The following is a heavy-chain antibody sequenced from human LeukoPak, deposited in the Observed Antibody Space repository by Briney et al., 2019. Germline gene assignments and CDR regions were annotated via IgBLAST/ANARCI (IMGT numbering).Heavy chain of an antibody. CDR3: ARAEEDDYGGNSGLFDY. Sequence: SETLSLTCTVSGGSLSSSSYYWGWIRQPPGKGLEWIGSIYYSGSTYYNPSLKSRVTISVDTSKNQFSLKLSSVTAADTAVYYWARAEEDDYGGNSGLFDYWGQGTLVTVSS. J-gene: IGHJ4*02. CDR1: GGSLSSSSYY. V-gene: IGHV4-39*07. CDR2: IYYSGST. D-gene: IGHD4-23*01.